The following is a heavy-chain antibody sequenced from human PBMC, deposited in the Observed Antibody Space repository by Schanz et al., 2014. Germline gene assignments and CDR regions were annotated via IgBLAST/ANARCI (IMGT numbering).Heavy chain of an antibody. CDR3: ARDIQYHYDTSGPVGAFDI. V-gene: IGHV1-18*01. CDR2: IGGSDGNT. J-gene: IGHJ3*02. CDR1: GYTFTRSG. Sequence: QVQLVQSGGEVKTPGASVKVSCKASGYTFTRSGISWVRQAPGQGLEWMGWIGGSDGNTNFAQKFQGRVTMTTDTSTSTVYMELRSLTSDDSAVYYCARDIQYHYDTSGPVGAFDIWGQGTVVTVSS. D-gene: IGHD3-22*01.